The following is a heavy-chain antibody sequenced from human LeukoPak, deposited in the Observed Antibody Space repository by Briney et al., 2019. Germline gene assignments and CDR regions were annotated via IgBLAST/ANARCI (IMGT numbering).Heavy chain of an antibody. CDR3: ARGGGGIDY. D-gene: IGHD3-16*01. V-gene: IGHV4-59*08. Sequence: SETLSLTCTVAGGSISSHYWSWIRQPPGKGLEWIGFMYYSGSTNYNPSFKSRVTISVDTSKNQFSLKLSSVTAADTAVYYCARGGGGIDYWGQGTLVTVSS. CDR1: GGSISSHY. J-gene: IGHJ4*02. CDR2: MYYSGST.